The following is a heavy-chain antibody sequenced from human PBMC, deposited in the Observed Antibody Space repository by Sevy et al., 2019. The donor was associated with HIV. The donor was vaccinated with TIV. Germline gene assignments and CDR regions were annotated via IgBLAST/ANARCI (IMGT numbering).Heavy chain of an antibody. CDR3: ARAYCSGGRCYSLAY. D-gene: IGHD2-15*01. V-gene: IGHV1-18*01. J-gene: IGHJ4*02. Sequence: ASVKVSCKASGYTFTSYRIYWVRQAPGQGLESMGRISAHNGDTNYAQKFQGRVTMITDTSTTTAYMDLRSLRSDDTALYYCARAYCSGGRCYSLAYWGQGTLVTVSS. CDR1: GYTFTSYR. CDR2: ISAHNGDT.